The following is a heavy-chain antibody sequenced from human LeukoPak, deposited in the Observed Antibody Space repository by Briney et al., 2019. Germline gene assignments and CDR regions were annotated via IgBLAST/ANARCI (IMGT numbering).Heavy chain of an antibody. D-gene: IGHD3-10*01. Sequence: GGSLRLSCAASGFTFSSYAMSWVRQAPGKGLEWVSAISGSGGSTYYADSVKGRFTISRDNSKNTLYLQMNSLRAEDTAVYYCAKDGGRGIWFGELLPFDYWGQGTLVTVSS. J-gene: IGHJ4*02. V-gene: IGHV3-23*01. CDR3: AKDGGRGIWFGELLPFDY. CDR2: ISGSGGST. CDR1: GFTFSSYA.